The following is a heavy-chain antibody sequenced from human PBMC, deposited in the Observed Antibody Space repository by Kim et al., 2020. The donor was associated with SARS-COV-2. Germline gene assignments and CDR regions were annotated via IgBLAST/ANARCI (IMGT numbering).Heavy chain of an antibody. CDR1: GGSISSGGYY. D-gene: IGHD1-7*01. Sequence: SETLSLTCTVSGGSISSGGYYWSWIRQHPGKGLEWIGYIYYSGSTYYNPSLKSRVTISVDTSKNQFSLKLSSVTAADTAVYYCARDSLELQFDPWGQGTLVTVSS. CDR2: IYYSGST. CDR3: ARDSLELQFDP. J-gene: IGHJ5*02. V-gene: IGHV4-31*03.